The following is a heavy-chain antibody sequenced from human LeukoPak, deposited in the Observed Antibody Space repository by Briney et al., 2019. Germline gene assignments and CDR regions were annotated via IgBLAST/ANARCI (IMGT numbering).Heavy chain of an antibody. V-gene: IGHV1-46*01. CDR1: GYTFTSYY. J-gene: IGHJ4*02. CDR2: INPSGGST. CDR3: ATVLGRAAAGFDY. Sequence: ASVKVSCKASGYTFTSYYMHWVRQAPGQGLEWMGIINPSGGSTSYTQKFQGRVTMTEDTSTDTAYMELSSLRSEDTAVYYCATVLGRAAAGFDYWGQGTLVTVSS. D-gene: IGHD6-13*01.